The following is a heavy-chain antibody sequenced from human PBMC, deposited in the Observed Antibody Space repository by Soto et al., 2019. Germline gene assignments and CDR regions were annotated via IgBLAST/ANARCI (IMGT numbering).Heavy chain of an antibody. CDR3: ASGPTPHPGNY. CDR2: ISSSGSTI. CDR1: GFTFSDYF. J-gene: IGHJ4*02. D-gene: IGHD2-15*01. Sequence: GGSLRLSCAASGFTFSDYFMSWIRQTPGKGLEWISYISSSGSTISYADSVKGRFTISRDNAKSALYLQMNSLRAEDTALYYCASGPTPHPGNYWGQGTLVTVSS. V-gene: IGHV3-11*01.